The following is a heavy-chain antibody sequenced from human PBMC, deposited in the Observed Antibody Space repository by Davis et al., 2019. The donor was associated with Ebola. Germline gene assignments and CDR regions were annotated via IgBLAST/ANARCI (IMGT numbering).Heavy chain of an antibody. CDR1: GFTFSSYS. D-gene: IGHD4-17*01. CDR2: ISSSTI. CDR3: AGGLTTVTSDWFDP. Sequence: GESLKIPCAASGFTFSSYSMNRVRQAPGKGLEWVSYISSSTIYYADSVKGRFTISRDNAKNSLYLQINSLRDEDTAVYYCAGGLTTVTSDWFDPWGQGTLVTVSS. J-gene: IGHJ5*02. V-gene: IGHV3-48*02.